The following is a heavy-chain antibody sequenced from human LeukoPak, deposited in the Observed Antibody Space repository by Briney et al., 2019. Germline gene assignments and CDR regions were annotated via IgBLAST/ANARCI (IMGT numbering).Heavy chain of an antibody. V-gene: IGHV1-24*01. D-gene: IGHD2-15*01. CDR1: GYTLTELS. Sequence: ASVKVSCKVSGYTLTELSMHWVRQAPGKGLEWMGGFDPEDGETIYAQKFQGRVTMTRDTSTSTVYMELSSLRSEDTAVYYCARDRSSCSGGSCYSEWDFDYWGQGTLVTVSS. J-gene: IGHJ4*02. CDR2: FDPEDGET. CDR3: ARDRSSCSGGSCYSEWDFDY.